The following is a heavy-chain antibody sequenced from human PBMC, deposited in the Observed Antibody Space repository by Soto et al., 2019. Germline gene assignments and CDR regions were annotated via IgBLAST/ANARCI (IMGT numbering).Heavy chain of an antibody. CDR3: AREVVISAFYFLDS. V-gene: IGHV4-59*11. D-gene: IGHD2-21*01. J-gene: IGHJ1*01. Sequence: SETLSLTCTVSNDSPIKHYWSWIRQPPGKGMEWMGYIHNSGNTTYNPSLKSRVTISVETSTNQLPLKLTSVTAADTAVISGAREVVISAFYFLDSWGQGTLVTVSS. CDR1: NDSPIKHY. CDR2: IHNSGNT.